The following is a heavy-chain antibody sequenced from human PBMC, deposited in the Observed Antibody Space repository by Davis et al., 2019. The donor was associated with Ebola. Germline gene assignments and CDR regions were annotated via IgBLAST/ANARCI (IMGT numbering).Heavy chain of an antibody. CDR2: FDPEDGET. CDR3: ATGRARFLEWTFDY. D-gene: IGHD3-3*01. V-gene: IGHV1-24*01. Sequence: ASVKVSCKVSGYTLTELSMHWVRQAPGKGLEWMGGFDPEDGETMYAQKFQGRVTLTEDTSTNTAYMELSSLRSEDTAVYYCATGRARFLEWTFDYWGQGMLVTVSS. J-gene: IGHJ4*02. CDR1: GYTLTELS.